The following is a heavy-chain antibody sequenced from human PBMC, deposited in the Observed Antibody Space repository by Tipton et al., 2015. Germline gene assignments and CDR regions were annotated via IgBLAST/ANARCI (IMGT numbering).Heavy chain of an antibody. Sequence: TLSLTCTVSGGSISSGGYYWGWIRQSPGKGLEWIGSINYSGSTYYNPSLKSRVTISVDTSKNQFSLKLSSVTAADTAVYYCARGPTFYYDSSGSLFDYWGQGTLVTVSS. J-gene: IGHJ4*02. CDR2: INYSGST. CDR3: ARGPTFYYDSSGSLFDY. CDR1: GGSISSGGYY. D-gene: IGHD3-22*01. V-gene: IGHV4-39*01.